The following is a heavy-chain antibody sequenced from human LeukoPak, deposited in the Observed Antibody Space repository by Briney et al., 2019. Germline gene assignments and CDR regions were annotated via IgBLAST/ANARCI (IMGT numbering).Heavy chain of an antibody. CDR1: GYTFTSYG. Sequence: ASVKVSCKASGYTFTSYGISWVRQAPGQGLEWMGWISAYNGNTNYAQKLQGRVTMTTDTSTSTAYMELRSLRSDDTAVYYCXXXXXGDYVWGSYRYCDYWGQGTLVTVSS. CDR3: XXXXXGDYVWGSYRYCDY. V-gene: IGHV1-18*01. CDR2: ISAYNGNT. J-gene: IGHJ4*02. D-gene: IGHD3-16*02.